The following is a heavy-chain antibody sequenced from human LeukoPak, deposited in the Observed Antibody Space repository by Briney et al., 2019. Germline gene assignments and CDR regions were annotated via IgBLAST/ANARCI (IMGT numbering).Heavy chain of an antibody. CDR1: GRSISSGDYY. V-gene: IGHV4-30-4*01. Sequence: SETLSLTCTVSGRSISSGDYYWSWLRQPQGKGLEWIGYIYYSGSTYYNPSLKSPVTISVDTSKNQFSLKLSSVTAADTAVYYCARDQIQRHHYYYYGMDVWGQGTTVTVSS. D-gene: IGHD5-18*01. CDR2: IYYSGST. CDR3: ARDQIQRHHYYYYGMDV. J-gene: IGHJ6*02.